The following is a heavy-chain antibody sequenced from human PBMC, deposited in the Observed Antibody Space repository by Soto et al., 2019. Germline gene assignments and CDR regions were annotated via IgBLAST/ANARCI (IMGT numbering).Heavy chain of an antibody. Sequence: EVQLLESGGGLVQPGGSLRLSCAASGFTFSSYAMSWVRQAPGKGLEWVSAISGSGGSTYYADSVKGRFTISRDNSKNTLYLQMNSLRAEDTAVYYCANHGGGYSSFDYWGQGTLVTVSS. CDR1: GFTFSSYA. V-gene: IGHV3-23*01. J-gene: IGHJ4*02. D-gene: IGHD3-22*01. CDR2: ISGSGGST. CDR3: ANHGGGYSSFDY.